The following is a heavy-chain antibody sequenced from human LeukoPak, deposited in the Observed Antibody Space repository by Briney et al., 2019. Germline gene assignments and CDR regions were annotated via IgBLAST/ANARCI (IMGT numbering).Heavy chain of an antibody. J-gene: IGHJ5*02. Sequence: HPGGSLRLSCAASGFTFSSYAMSWVRQAPGKGLEWVSAISGSGGSTYYADSVKGRFTISRDNSKNTLYLQMNSLRAEDTAVYYCAKDRGGQCSSTSCYTFWFDPWGQGTLVTVSS. CDR3: AKDRGGQCSSTSCYTFWFDP. CDR1: GFTFSSYA. D-gene: IGHD2-2*02. CDR2: ISGSGGST. V-gene: IGHV3-23*01.